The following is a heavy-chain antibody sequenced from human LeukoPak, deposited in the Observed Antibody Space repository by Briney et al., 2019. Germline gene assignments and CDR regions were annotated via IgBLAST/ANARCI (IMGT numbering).Heavy chain of an antibody. Sequence: GASVKVSCKASGYTFTSYDINWVRQATGQGLEWMGWMNPNSGNTGYAQKFQGRVTMTRNTSISTAYMELSSLRSEDTAVYYCAVTSGGYDYDYYYYYGMDVWGQGTTVTVSS. D-gene: IGHD5-12*01. CDR3: AVTSGGYDYDYYYYYGMDV. V-gene: IGHV1-8*01. J-gene: IGHJ6*02. CDR2: MNPNSGNT. CDR1: GYTFTSYD.